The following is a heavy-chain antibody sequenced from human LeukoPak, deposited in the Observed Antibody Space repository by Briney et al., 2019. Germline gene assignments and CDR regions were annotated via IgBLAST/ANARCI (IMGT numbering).Heavy chain of an antibody. D-gene: IGHD6-13*01. J-gene: IGHJ4*02. CDR2: IYPGDSDT. CDR1: GYSFTTYW. V-gene: IGHV5-51*01. CDR3: ARRTTSSWYDFDY. Sequence: GESLKISCEASGYSFTTYWIVWVRQMPGKGLEWMGIIYPGDSDTRYSPSFQGQVTISADKSISTAYLQLSSLKASYTAMYYCARRTTSSWYDFDYWGQGTLVTVSS.